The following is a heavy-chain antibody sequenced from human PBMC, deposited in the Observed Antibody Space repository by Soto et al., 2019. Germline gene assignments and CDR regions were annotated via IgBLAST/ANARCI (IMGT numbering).Heavy chain of an antibody. Sequence: GGSLRLSCAASGFTFSSYEMNWVRQAPGKGLEWVSYISSSGSTISYADSVKGRFTISRDNARNSLYLQMNSLRAEDMAVYYCARVVRLMLYSDYWGQGTLVTVSS. CDR3: ARVVRLMLYSDY. CDR1: GFTFSSYE. J-gene: IGHJ4*02. D-gene: IGHD2-8*01. CDR2: ISSSGSTI. V-gene: IGHV3-48*03.